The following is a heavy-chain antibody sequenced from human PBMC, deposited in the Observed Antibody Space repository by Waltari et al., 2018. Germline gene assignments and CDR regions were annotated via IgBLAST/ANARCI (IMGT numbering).Heavy chain of an antibody. V-gene: IGHV4-34*01. CDR2: INHSGST. J-gene: IGHJ4*02. D-gene: IGHD3-3*01. CDR1: GGSFSGYY. CDR3: ARGTLYYDFWSGYYDQPYYSDY. Sequence: QVQLQQWGAGLLKPSETLSLTCAVYGGSFSGYYWSWIRQPPGKGLEWIGEINHSGSTNYNPSLKGRATISVDTSKNQFSLKLSSVTAADTAVYYCARGTLYYDFWSGYYDQPYYSDYWGQGTLVTVSS.